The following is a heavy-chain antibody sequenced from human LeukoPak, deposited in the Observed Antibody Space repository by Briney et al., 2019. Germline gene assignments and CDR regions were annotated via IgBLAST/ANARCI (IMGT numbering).Heavy chain of an antibody. CDR1: GFTFSSYA. J-gene: IGHJ4*02. CDR2: IGGSGGST. D-gene: IGHD6-13*01. CDR3: AKVETAAATTLRGFDY. Sequence: GSLRVSCAASGFTFSSYAMSWVRQAPGKGLEWVSSIGGSGGSTYYADSVKGRFTISRDNSKNTLYLQMNSLRAEDTAVYYCAKVETAAATTLRGFDYWGQGTLVTVSS. V-gene: IGHV3-23*01.